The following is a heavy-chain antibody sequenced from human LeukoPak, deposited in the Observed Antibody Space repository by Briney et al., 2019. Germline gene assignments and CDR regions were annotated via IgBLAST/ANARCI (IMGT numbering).Heavy chain of an antibody. Sequence: GGSLRLSCAASAFTFSRFAMSWVRQAPGKGLEWVSAIRAGSDVTYYADFVKGRFTISRDNSKNMLFLQMNSLKVEDTAIYFCAQDWIDGDSGIDQWGQGTLVTVSS. CDR2: IRAGSDVT. J-gene: IGHJ4*02. V-gene: IGHV3-23*01. CDR3: AQDWIDGDSGIDQ. D-gene: IGHD4-17*01. CDR1: AFTFSRFA.